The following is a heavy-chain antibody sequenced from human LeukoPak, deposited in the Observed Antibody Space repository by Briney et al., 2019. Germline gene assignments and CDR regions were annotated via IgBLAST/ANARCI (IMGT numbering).Heavy chain of an antibody. Sequence: GGSLRLSCAASGFTFSSYGMHWVRQAPGKGLEWVAFIRYDGSNKYYADSVKGRFTISRDNSKNTLYLQMNSLRAEDTAVYYCAKIGSGDLAYYYYYMDVWGKGTTVTISS. CDR2: IRYDGSNK. CDR1: GFTFSSYG. J-gene: IGHJ6*03. CDR3: AKIGSGDLAYYYYYMDV. V-gene: IGHV3-30*02. D-gene: IGHD3-10*01.